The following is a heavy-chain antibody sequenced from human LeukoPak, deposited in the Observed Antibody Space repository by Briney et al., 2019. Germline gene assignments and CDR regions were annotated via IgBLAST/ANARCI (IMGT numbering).Heavy chain of an antibody. V-gene: IGHV1-69*05. CDR3: ARVPSSSDWFDP. D-gene: IGHD6-13*01. CDR2: IIPIFGTA. CDR1: GGTYSSYA. J-gene: IGHJ5*02. Sequence: SVKVSCKASGGTYSSYAISWVRQAPGQGLEWMGRIIPIFGTANYAQKFQGRVTITTDESTSTAYMELSSLRSEDTAVYYCARVPSSSDWFDPWGQGTLVTVSS.